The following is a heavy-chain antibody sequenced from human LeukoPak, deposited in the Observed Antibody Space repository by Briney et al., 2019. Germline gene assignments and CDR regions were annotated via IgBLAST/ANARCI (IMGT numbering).Heavy chain of an antibody. D-gene: IGHD3-3*01. CDR3: AKVVEWLLVYDAFDI. V-gene: IGHV3-21*01. CDR1: RFTFTNYS. Sequence: PGGSLRLSCAASRFTFTNYSMNWVRQAPGKGLEWVSSISSLSNYIYYADSVKGRFTISRDNSKNTLYLQMNSLRAEDTAVYYCAKVVEWLLVYDAFDIWGQGTMVTVSS. J-gene: IGHJ3*02. CDR2: ISSLSNYI.